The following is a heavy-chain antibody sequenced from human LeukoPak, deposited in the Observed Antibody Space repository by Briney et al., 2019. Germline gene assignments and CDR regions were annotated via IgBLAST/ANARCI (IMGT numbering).Heavy chain of an antibody. D-gene: IGHD2-2*01. V-gene: IGHV1-18*01. CDR1: GYTFTSYG. CDR3: ARDGCSSTSCYSYYYMDV. CDR2: ISAYNGNT. Sequence: ASVKVSCKASGYTFTSYGISWVRQAPGQGLEWMGWISAYNGNTNYAQKLQGRVTMTTDTSTSTAYMELRSLRSDDTAVYYCARDGCSSTSCYSYYYMDVWGKGTTVTVSS. J-gene: IGHJ6*03.